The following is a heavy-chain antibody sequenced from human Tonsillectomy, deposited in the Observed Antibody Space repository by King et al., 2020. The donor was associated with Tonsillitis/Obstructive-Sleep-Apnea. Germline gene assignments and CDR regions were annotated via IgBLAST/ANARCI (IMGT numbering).Heavy chain of an antibody. CDR1: GGSISTYY. V-gene: IGHV4-59*01. CDR2: INNSGST. Sequence: QLQESGPGLVKPSETLFLTCTVSGGSISTYYWSWIRQPPGKGLEWIGYINNSGSTNYNPSLKSRVTISVDTSKNQFSLKLSSVTAADTAVYFCARNLGIVTAGRDYGLDVWGQGTTVTVSS. CDR3: ARNLGIVTAGRDYGLDV. D-gene: IGHD6-13*01. J-gene: IGHJ6*02.